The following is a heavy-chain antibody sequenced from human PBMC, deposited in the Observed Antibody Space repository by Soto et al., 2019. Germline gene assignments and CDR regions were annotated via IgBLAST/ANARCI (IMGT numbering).Heavy chain of an antibody. D-gene: IGHD3-3*01. CDR2: INDSGGA. Sequence: PSETLSLTCAVYGGSFSGYYWTGFRQPPGKGLEWIGEINDSGGADYSPSLKSRVTISADSSKNHFSLRLTAVTAADTAVYYCATGKVDSMLEYWGQGTQVTVSS. CDR1: GGSFSGYY. V-gene: IGHV4-34*01. CDR3: ATGKVDSMLEY. J-gene: IGHJ4*02.